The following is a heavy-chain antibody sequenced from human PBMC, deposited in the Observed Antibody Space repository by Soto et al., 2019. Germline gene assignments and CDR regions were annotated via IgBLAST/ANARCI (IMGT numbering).Heavy chain of an antibody. D-gene: IGHD3-22*01. V-gene: IGHV3-23*01. Sequence: EVQLLESGGDLVQAGGSLRLSCAASGFTFSSYSMNWVRQAPGKGPEWLSVISSGGATTYYADSVKGRFTISRDNSKNTVYVQMNSLRAEDTAVYYCARDYYYESSGTFGWLDPWGQGTLVTVSS. CDR1: GFTFSSYS. CDR3: ARDYYYESSGTFGWLDP. J-gene: IGHJ5*02. CDR2: ISSGGATT.